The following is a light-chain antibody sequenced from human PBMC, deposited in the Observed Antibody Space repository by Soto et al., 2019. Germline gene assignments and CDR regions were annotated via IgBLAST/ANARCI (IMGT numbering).Light chain of an antibody. CDR2: AAS. CDR3: QQSYSSPLFT. Sequence: DIQMTQSPSSLSASVGDRVTITCRASQSISSYLNWYQQKPGKAPKLLIYAASSLQSGVPSRFSGSESGTDFTLAISSLQPEDFATYYCQQSYSSPLFTFGPGNKVDIK. J-gene: IGKJ3*01. V-gene: IGKV1-39*01. CDR1: QSISSY.